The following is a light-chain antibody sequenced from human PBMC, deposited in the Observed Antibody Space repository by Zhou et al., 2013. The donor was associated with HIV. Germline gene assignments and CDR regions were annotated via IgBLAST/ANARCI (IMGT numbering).Light chain of an antibody. CDR1: QGISSA. Sequence: DIHMTQSPSTLSASVGDRVTITCRASQGISSALAWYQQKPGKAPRLLIHSVSTLQSGVPPRFSGSGSGTEFTLAINPLQPEDFATYFCQQAYIVPLTFGGGTKVEV. CDR3: QQAYIVPLT. J-gene: IGKJ4*01. V-gene: IGKV1-39*01. CDR2: SVS.